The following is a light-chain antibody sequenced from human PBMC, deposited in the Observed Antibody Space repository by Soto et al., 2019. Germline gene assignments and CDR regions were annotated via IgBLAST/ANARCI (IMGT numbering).Light chain of an antibody. CDR1: QSVSNN. CDR2: GAS. Sequence: EIVMTQSPATLSVSPGERATLSCRASQSVSNNLAWYQQKPGQAPRLLIYGASTRATGIPAMFSGSGSGTEFTLTISSLQSEDFAVYYCQQYNSWPLTFGGGTKVAIK. V-gene: IGKV3-15*01. CDR3: QQYNSWPLT. J-gene: IGKJ4*01.